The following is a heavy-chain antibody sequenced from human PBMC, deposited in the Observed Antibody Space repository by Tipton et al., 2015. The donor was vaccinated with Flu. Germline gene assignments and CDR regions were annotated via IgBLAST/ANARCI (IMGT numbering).Heavy chain of an antibody. J-gene: IGHJ5*02. CDR1: GYSISSGYY. CDR2: IYHSGST. V-gene: IGHV4-38-2*01. Sequence: TLSLTCAVSGYSISSGYYWGWIRQPPGKGLEWIGGIYHSGSTYYNPSLKSRVTISVDTSKNQFSLKLSSVTAADTAVYYCARHYCSGGSCVTGWFDPWGQGTLVTVSS. D-gene: IGHD2-15*01. CDR3: ARHYCSGGSCVTGWFDP.